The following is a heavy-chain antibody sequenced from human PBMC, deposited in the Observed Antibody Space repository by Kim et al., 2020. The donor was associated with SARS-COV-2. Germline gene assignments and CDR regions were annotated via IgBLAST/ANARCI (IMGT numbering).Heavy chain of an antibody. D-gene: IGHD3-22*01. CDR1: GFTFSSYG. CDR2: IWYDGSNK. Sequence: GGSLRLSCVASGFTFSSYGMHWVRQAPGKGLEWVAVIWYDGSNKYYADSVKGRFTISRDNSKNTLYLQMNSLRAEDTAVYYCARDSYYYDSSGYFYSPWNYYGMDVWGQGTTVTVSS. CDR3: ARDSYYYDSSGYFYSPWNYYGMDV. V-gene: IGHV3-33*08. J-gene: IGHJ6*02.